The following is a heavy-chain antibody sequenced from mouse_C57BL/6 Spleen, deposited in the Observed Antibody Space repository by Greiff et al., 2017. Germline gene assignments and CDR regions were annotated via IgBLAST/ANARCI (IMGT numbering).Heavy chain of an antibody. J-gene: IGHJ4*01. CDR2: IYPGSGST. V-gene: IGHV1-55*01. CDR1: GYTFTSYW. D-gene: IGHD2-12*01. Sequence: QVQLQQPGAELVKPGASVKMSCKASGYTFTSYWITWVKQRPGRGLEWIGDIYPGSGSTNYNEKFKSKATLTVDTSSSTAYMQLSSLTSEDSAVYYCARSGRREAMDYWGQGTSVTVSS. CDR3: ARSGRREAMDY.